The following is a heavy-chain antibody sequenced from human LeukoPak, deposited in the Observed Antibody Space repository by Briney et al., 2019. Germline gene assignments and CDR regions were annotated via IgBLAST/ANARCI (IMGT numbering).Heavy chain of an antibody. J-gene: IGHJ4*02. CDR1: GGTFSSYA. CDR2: IIPIFGTA. Sequence: ASVKVSCKASGGTFSSYAISWVRQAPGQGLEWMGGIIPIFGTANYAQKFQGRVTMTRDTSTSTVYMELSSLRSEDTAVYYCARDHVVGATRQFDYWGQGTLVTVSS. D-gene: IGHD1-26*01. V-gene: IGHV1-69*05. CDR3: ARDHVVGATRQFDY.